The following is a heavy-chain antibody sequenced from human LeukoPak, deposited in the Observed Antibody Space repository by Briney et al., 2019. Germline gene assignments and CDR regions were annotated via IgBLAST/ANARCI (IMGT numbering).Heavy chain of an antibody. CDR2: IYYSGST. V-gene: IGHV4-59*08. CDR3: ARHKYYDFWSGYNWFDP. CDR1: GGSISSYY. D-gene: IGHD3-3*01. Sequence: TSETLSLTCTVSGGSISSYYWSWIRQPPGKGLEWIGYIYYSGSTNYNPSLKSRVTISVDTSKNQFSLKLSSVTAADTAVYYCARHKYYDFWSGYNWFDPWGQGTLVTVSS. J-gene: IGHJ5*02.